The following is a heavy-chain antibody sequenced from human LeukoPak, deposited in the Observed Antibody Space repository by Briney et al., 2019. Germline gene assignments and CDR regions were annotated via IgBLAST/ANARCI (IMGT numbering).Heavy chain of an antibody. D-gene: IGHD6-6*01. Sequence: LGESLKISCKGSGYSFTSYWIGWVRQMPGKGLEWMGIIYPGDSDTRYSPSFQGQVTISADKSISTAYLQWSSLKASDTAMYYCARKEEYSSSSYRYWGQGTLVTVSS. J-gene: IGHJ4*02. CDR1: GYSFTSYW. CDR2: IYPGDSDT. V-gene: IGHV5-51*01. CDR3: ARKEEYSSSSYRY.